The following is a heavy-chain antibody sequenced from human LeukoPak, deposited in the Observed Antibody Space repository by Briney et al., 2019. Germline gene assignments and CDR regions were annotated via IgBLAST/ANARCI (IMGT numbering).Heavy chain of an antibody. V-gene: IGHV4-34*01. D-gene: IGHD3-16*02. Sequence: SETLSLTCAVYGGSFSGYYWSWIRQPPGKGLEWIGEINHSGSTNYNPSLKSRVTISVDTSKNQFSLKLSSVTAADTAVYYCARGRGEGRHVWGSYRCFDYWGQGTLVTVSS. CDR1: GGSFSGYY. CDR3: ARGRGEGRHVWGSYRCFDY. J-gene: IGHJ4*02. CDR2: INHSGST.